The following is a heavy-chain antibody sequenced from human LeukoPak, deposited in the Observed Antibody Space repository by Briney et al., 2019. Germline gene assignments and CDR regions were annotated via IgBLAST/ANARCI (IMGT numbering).Heavy chain of an antibody. CDR3: ARDASLQTGAFDV. Sequence: PSGTLSLTCAVSGGSISRSDWWSWVRQSPGKGLEWIGEIFHSGSTKYNPSLKSRVTISVDKSNNQFSLNLTSVTAADTAMYYCARDASLQTGAFDVWGQGTMVTVSS. V-gene: IGHV4-4*02. J-gene: IGHJ3*01. D-gene: IGHD5-24*01. CDR2: IFHSGST. CDR1: GGSISRSDW.